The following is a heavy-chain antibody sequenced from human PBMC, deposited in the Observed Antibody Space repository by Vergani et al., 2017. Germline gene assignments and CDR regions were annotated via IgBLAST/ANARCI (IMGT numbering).Heavy chain of an antibody. J-gene: IGHJ5*02. V-gene: IGHV3-33*01. CDR2: TWYDGNNK. D-gene: IGHD1-14*01. Sequence: QVQLVESGGGVVQPGRSLRLSCAASGFTFNQYGMHWVRQAPGKGLEWVAVTWYDGNNKQYADSVKGLFTISRDNSKSTMYLQMNSLRDEDTGVYYGARDLRLLYNRFDPWGHGTPVTVSS. CDR1: GFTFNQYG. CDR3: ARDLRLLYNRFDP.